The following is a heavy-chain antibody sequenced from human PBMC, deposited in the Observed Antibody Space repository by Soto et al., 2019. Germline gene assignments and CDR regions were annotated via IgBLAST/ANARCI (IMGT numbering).Heavy chain of an antibody. CDR3: ARDTPRGYSYGSFDY. J-gene: IGHJ4*02. CDR2: IYYSGST. CDR1: GGSISSGGYY. Sequence: SETLSLTCTVSGGSISSGGYYWSWIRQHPGKGVEWIGYIYYSGSTYYNPSLKSRVTISVDTSKNQFSLKLSSVTAADTAVYYCARDTPRGYSYGSFDYWGQGTLVTVSS. D-gene: IGHD5-18*01. V-gene: IGHV4-31*03.